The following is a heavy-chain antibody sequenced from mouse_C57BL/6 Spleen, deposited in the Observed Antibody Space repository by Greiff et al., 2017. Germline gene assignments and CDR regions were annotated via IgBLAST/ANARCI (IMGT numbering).Heavy chain of an antibody. D-gene: IGHD2-3*01. CDR3: TVYDGYYGWYFDV. CDR1: GFTFSNYW. Sequence: EVKVEESGGGLVQPGGSMKLSCVASGFTFSNYWMNWVRQSPEKGLEWVAQIRLKSDNYATHYAESVKGRFTISRDDSKSSVYLQMNNLRAEETGIYYCTVYDGYYGWYFDVWGTGTTVTVSS. V-gene: IGHV6-3*01. CDR2: IRLKSDNYAT. J-gene: IGHJ1*03.